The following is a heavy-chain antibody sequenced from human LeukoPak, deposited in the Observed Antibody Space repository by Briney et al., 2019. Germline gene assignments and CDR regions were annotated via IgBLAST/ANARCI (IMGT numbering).Heavy chain of an antibody. CDR3: AKASPSPGYYFDY. V-gene: IGHV3-33*06. J-gene: IGHJ4*02. CDR2: IWYDGSNK. D-gene: IGHD1-14*01. Sequence: PGGPLRLSCAASGFTFSSYGMHWVRQAPGKGLERVAVIWYDGSNKYYADSVKGRFTISRDNSKNTLYLQMNSLRAEDTAVHYCAKASPSPGYYFDYWGQGTLVTVSS. CDR1: GFTFSSYG.